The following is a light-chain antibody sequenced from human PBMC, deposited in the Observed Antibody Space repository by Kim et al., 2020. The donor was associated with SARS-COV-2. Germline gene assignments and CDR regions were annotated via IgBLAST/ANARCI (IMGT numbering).Light chain of an antibody. V-gene: IGKV1-33*01. CDR3: KQFHSVPYT. CDR2: GAV. Sequence: SASVGDRVIITSQAGRDISRYLSRYQQRPGRAPRHLIFGAVNLQTGVPSRFSATASGTVFTLTITNFQPEDFATYYCKQFHSVPYTFGRGTKLEI. CDR1: RDISRY. J-gene: IGKJ2*01.